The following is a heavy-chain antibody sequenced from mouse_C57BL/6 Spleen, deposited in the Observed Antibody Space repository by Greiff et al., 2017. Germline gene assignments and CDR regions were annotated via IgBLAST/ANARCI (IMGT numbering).Heavy chain of an antibody. Sequence: QVQLQQPGAELVKPGASVKLSCKASGYTFTSYWMQWVKQRPGQGLEWIGEIDPSDSYTNYNQKFKGKATLTVDTSSSTAYMQLSSLTSEDSAVYYCAYYYGSSTGFAYWGQGTLVTVS. J-gene: IGHJ3*01. CDR2: IDPSDSYT. CDR3: AYYYGSSTGFAY. V-gene: IGHV1-50*01. D-gene: IGHD1-1*01. CDR1: GYTFTSYW.